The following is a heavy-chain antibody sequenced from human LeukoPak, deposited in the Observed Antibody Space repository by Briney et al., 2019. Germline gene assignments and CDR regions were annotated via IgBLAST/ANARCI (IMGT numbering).Heavy chain of an antibody. CDR2: IKQDGSEK. CDR3: ARGGVATIHYYYGMDV. Sequence: GGSLRLSCAASGFTFSSYWMSWVRQAPGKGLEWVANIKQDGSEKYYVDSVKGRFTISRDNAKNSLYLQMNSLRAEDTAVYYGARGGVATIHYYYGMDVWGKGTTVTVSS. CDR1: GFTFSSYW. D-gene: IGHD5-12*01. V-gene: IGHV3-7*03. J-gene: IGHJ6*04.